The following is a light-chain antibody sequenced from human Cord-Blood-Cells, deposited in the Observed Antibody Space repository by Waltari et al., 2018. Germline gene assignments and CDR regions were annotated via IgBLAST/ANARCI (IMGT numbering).Light chain of an antibody. CDR2: DAS. CDR3: QQRSNWPPIT. J-gene: IGKJ5*01. V-gene: IGKV3-11*01. Sequence: ELVLTQSPATLSLSHGERATLSCRASQSVSSYLAWYQQKPGQAPRLLIYDASNRATGIPARFSGSGSGTDFTLTISSLEPEDFAVYYCQQRSNWPPITFGQGTRLEIK. CDR1: QSVSSY.